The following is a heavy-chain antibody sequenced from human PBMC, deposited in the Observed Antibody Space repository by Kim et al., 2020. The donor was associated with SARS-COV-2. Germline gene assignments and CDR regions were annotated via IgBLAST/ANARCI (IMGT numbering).Heavy chain of an antibody. CDR3: AKGGYNTPFDY. Sequence: YHADSVKGRFTISRDHSKNSVWLQMNSVRAEDTAVYYCAKGGYNTPFDYWGQGTLVTVSS. V-gene: IGHV3-23*01. D-gene: IGHD5-18*01. J-gene: IGHJ4*02.